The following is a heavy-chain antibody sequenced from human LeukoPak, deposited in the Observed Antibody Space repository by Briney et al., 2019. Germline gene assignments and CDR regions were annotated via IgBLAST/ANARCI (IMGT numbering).Heavy chain of an antibody. J-gene: IGHJ4*02. CDR1: GYTFTSFY. Sequence: VASVKVSCKASGYTFTSFYMHWVRQAPGQGLEWMGIINPSGGSTSYAQKFQGRVTMTEDTSTDTAYMELSSLRSEDTAVYYCATRLIAVAGFDYWGQGTLITVSS. CDR3: ATRLIAVAGFDY. D-gene: IGHD6-19*01. V-gene: IGHV1-46*01. CDR2: INPSGGST.